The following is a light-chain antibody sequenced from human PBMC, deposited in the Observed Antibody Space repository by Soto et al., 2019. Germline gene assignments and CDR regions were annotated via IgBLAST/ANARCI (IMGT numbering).Light chain of an antibody. J-gene: IGKJ5*01. CDR3: QQFDT. V-gene: IGKV3-20*01. CDR1: QSVSSTY. Sequence: EIVLTHSPGTLSLSPGERATLSCRASQSVSSTYLAWYQQKPGQAPRLLIYGTSSRATGIPDRFSGSGSGTYFTLTISRLETEDLAVYYCQQFDTVGQRTRLEIK. CDR2: GTS.